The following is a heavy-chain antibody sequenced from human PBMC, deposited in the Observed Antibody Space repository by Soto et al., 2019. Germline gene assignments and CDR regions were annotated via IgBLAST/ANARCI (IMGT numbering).Heavy chain of an antibody. CDR1: GFTFSSYG. D-gene: IGHD2-2*01. J-gene: IGHJ5*02. CDR3: ARDRIGYCSSTSCYGEFDP. CDR2: IWYDGSNK. V-gene: IGHV3-33*01. Sequence: GSLRLSCAASGFTFSSYGMHWVRQAPGKGLEWVAVIWYDGSNKYYADSVKGRFTISRDNSKNTLYLQMNSLRAEDTAVYYCARDRIGYCSSTSCYGEFDPWGQGTLVTVSS.